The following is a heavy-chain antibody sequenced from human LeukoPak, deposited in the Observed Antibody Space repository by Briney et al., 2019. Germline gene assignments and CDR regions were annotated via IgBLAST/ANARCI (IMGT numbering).Heavy chain of an antibody. J-gene: IGHJ4*02. CDR2: IVVGSGNT. CDR1: GFTFTSSA. D-gene: IGHD1-26*01. Sequence: SVKVSCKASGFTFTSSAVQWVRQARGQRLEWIGWIVVGSGNTDYAQKFQERVTITRDMSTSTAYMELSSLRSEDTAVYYCAADKIVGATTEFDYWGQGTLVTVSS. CDR3: AADKIVGATTEFDY. V-gene: IGHV1-58*01.